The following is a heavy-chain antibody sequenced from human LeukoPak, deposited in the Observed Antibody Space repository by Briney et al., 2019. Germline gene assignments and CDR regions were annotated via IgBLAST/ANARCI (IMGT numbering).Heavy chain of an antibody. Sequence: GGSLRLSCAASGFTFSDYWIHWVRQAPGKGLVWVSRINTDGSITNYVDSVKGRFSISRDNAKNTLYLQMSSLRAEDTAVYYCARDRGPRTGFMVREAYDYWGQGTLVTVSS. J-gene: IGHJ4*02. CDR1: GFTFSDYW. CDR3: ARDRGPRTGFMVREAYDY. CDR2: INTDGSIT. V-gene: IGHV3-74*01. D-gene: IGHD3-10*01.